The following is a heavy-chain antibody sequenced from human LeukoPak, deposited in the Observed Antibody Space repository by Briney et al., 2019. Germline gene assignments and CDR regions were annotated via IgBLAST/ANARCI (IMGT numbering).Heavy chain of an antibody. CDR2: IYHSGST. D-gene: IGHD3-10*01. Sequence: SETLSLTRAVSGGSISSGGYSWRWIRQPPGEGLEWFGYIYHSGSTYHNPSLKSRVTISVDRSKNQLSLKLSSVTAADTAVYYCARAQVFTWRAFDIWGQETMVTVSS. V-gene: IGHV4-30-2*01. CDR3: ARAQVFTWRAFDI. J-gene: IGHJ3*02. CDR1: GGSISSGGYS.